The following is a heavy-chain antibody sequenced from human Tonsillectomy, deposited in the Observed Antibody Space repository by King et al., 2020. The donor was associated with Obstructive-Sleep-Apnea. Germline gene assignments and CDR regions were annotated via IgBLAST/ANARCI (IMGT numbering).Heavy chain of an antibody. Sequence: VQLVESGGGLVQPGGSLRLSCAASGFTVSSNYMSWVRQAPGKGLEWVSVIYSGGSTYYADSVKGRFTISRHNSKNTLYLQMNSLRAEDTAVYYCARDAPPSGYSSSWYYDAFDIWGQGTMVTVSS. CDR1: GFTVSSNY. V-gene: IGHV3-53*04. CDR2: IYSGGST. CDR3: ARDAPPSGYSSSWYYDAFDI. J-gene: IGHJ3*02. D-gene: IGHD6-13*01.